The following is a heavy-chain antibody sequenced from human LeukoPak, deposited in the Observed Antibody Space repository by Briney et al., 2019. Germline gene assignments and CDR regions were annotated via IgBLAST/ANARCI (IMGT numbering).Heavy chain of an antibody. J-gene: IGHJ4*02. V-gene: IGHV4-59*01. CDR2: IYYSGSR. D-gene: IGHD3-22*01. CDR1: GGSISSYY. CDR3: AIGDYYDSSGYWLFDY. Sequence: SETLSLTCTVSGGSISSYYWSWIRQPPGKGLEWIGCIYYSGSRNYNPSLKSRVTISVDTSKNQFSLKLSSVTAADTAVYYCAIGDYYDSSGYWLFDYWGQGTLVTVSS.